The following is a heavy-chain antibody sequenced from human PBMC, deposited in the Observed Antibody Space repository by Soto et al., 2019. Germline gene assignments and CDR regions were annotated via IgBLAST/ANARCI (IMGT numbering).Heavy chain of an antibody. V-gene: IGHV3-23*01. CDR2: ISNSGGDT. Sequence: EVQLLESGGGLVQPGGSLRLSCAASGLTFSAYAINWVRQAPGKWLEWVSVISNSGGDTYYADSVKGRFTVSRDNSKNTLYLQMNSLRAEDTAVYYCANSIGPVNWYFDLWGRGTLVTVSS. CDR1: GLTFSAYA. CDR3: ANSIGPVNWYFDL. D-gene: IGHD2-21*01. J-gene: IGHJ2*01.